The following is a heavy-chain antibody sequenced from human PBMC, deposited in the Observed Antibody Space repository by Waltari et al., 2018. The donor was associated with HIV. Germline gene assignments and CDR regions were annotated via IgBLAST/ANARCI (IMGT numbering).Heavy chain of an antibody. J-gene: IGHJ4*02. D-gene: IGHD3-22*01. CDR2: VHGSGST. CDR1: VGPTSGYY. V-gene: IGHV4-59*01. Sequence: QVQLQESGPGLVKPSEPLSPICSVSVGPTSGYYWTWIRQPPGKGLEWIGYVHGSGSTKYNPSLQSRVTISIDTSKNQVSLALNSVTAADTAVYFCARVKASYYDGSGFYFLDYWGQGTLVTVSS. CDR3: ARVKASYYDGSGFYFLDY.